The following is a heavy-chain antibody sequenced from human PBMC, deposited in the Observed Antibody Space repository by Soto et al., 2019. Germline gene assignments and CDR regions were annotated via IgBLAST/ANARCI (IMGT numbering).Heavy chain of an antibody. V-gene: IGHV1-69*13. CDR2: IIPIFGTA. Sequence: GASVKVSCKASGGTFSSYASSWVRQAPGQGLEWMGGIIPIFGTANYAQKFQGRVTITADESTSTAYMELSSLRSEDTAVYYCARDPGRYSSSPRFYPWGQGTLVTVSS. CDR3: ARDPGRYSSSPRFYP. CDR1: GGTFSSYA. J-gene: IGHJ5*02. D-gene: IGHD6-6*01.